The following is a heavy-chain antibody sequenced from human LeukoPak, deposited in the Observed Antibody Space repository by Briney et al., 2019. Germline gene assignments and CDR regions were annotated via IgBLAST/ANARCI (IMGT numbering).Heavy chain of an antibody. Sequence: GASVKVSCKASGYTFTGYYMHWVRQAPGQVLEWMGWINPNSGGTNYAQKFQGRVTMTRDTSISTAYMELSRLRSDDTAVYYCARYRHTFGAVTVGFDPWGQGTLVTVSS. J-gene: IGHJ5*02. D-gene: IGHD3-3*01. CDR1: GYTFTGYY. CDR3: ARYRHTFGAVTVGFDP. V-gene: IGHV1-2*02. CDR2: INPNSGGT.